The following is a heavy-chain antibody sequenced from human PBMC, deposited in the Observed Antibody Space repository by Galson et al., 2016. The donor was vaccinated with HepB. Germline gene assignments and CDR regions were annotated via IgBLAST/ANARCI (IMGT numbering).Heavy chain of an antibody. CDR1: GDSITINPYY. CDR3: AKVYNSGSFYISYVDF. V-gene: IGHV4-39*01. CDR2: VYYSGTT. Sequence: TLSLTCTVSGDSITINPYYWGWIRQPPGKGLEWIWIVYYSGTTYYNPFLKSRVAMSVDTSKNQFSLKLTSVTAADSAVYYCAKVYNSGSFYISYVDFWGRGALVTVSS. D-gene: IGHD3-10*01. J-gene: IGHJ2*01.